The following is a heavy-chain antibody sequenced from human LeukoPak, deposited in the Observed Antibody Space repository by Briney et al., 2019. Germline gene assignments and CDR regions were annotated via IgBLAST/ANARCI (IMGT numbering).Heavy chain of an antibody. D-gene: IGHD1-26*01. CDR1: GGSFSGYY. Sequence: PSETLSLTCAVYGGSFSGYYWSWIRQPPGKGLEWIGEINHSGSTIYNPSLKSRVTISVDTSKNQFSLKLSSVTAADTAVYYCAPLWASSSSWGQGTLVTVSS. CDR3: APLWASSSS. CDR2: INHSGST. J-gene: IGHJ4*02. V-gene: IGHV4-34*01.